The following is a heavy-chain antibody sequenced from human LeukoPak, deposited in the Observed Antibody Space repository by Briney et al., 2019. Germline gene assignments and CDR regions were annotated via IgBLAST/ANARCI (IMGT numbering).Heavy chain of an antibody. CDR2: ISRSGRST. J-gene: IGHJ4*02. Sequence: PGRSRRLACAASGSSSSSYAIGWVRPTPEEGLGWVSAISRSGRSTYYADSVKGRFTISRDNSKNTLYLQMNSLRADDTAVYYCAPYCSGGSCYGVDYWGQGTLVTVSS. CDR1: GSSSSSYA. CDR3: APYCSGGSCYGVDY. D-gene: IGHD2-15*01. V-gene: IGHV3-23*01.